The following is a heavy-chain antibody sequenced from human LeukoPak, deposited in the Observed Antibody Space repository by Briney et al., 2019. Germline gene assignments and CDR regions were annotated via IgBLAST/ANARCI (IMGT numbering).Heavy chain of an antibody. CDR2: ISSSSSYT. CDR1: GFTFSDYY. V-gene: IGHV3-11*06. CDR3: ARVLATGGVTYYFDY. J-gene: IGHJ4*02. D-gene: IGHD5-12*01. Sequence: SGGSLGLSCAASGFTFSDYYMSWIRQAPGKGLEWVSYISSSSSYTNYADSVKGRFTISRDNAKNSLYLQMNSLRAGDTAVYYCARVLATGGVTYYFDYWGQGTLVTVSS.